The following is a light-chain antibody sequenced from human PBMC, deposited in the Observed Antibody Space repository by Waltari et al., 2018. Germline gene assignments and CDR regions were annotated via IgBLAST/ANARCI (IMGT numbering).Light chain of an antibody. CDR3: QSYDSLSGSRV. Sequence: SVLTQPPSVSGAPGQTVTISCSGSSSNIGAPHDLHWYQHLPETPPKLLVYGNRNRPSGVPDRFSGSKSGTSASLAITGLQAADEADYYCQSYDSLSGSRVFGTGTRVTVL. CDR2: GNR. CDR1: SSNIGAPHD. J-gene: IGLJ1*01. V-gene: IGLV1-40*01.